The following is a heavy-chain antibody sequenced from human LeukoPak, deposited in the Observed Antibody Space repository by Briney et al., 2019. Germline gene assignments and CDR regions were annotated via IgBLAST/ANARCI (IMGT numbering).Heavy chain of an antibody. CDR3: ARDAEIAVSRDASDI. J-gene: IGHJ3*02. Sequence: GGSLRLSCAASGFSFSDYYMSWLRQAPGKGLEWVSYISSGGTPIYYSDSVEGRFTVSRDNAKNSLYLQMNSLRAEDTALYYCARDAEIAVSRDASDIWGQGTMVTVSS. CDR1: GFSFSDYY. D-gene: IGHD6-19*01. CDR2: ISSGGTPI. V-gene: IGHV3-11*01.